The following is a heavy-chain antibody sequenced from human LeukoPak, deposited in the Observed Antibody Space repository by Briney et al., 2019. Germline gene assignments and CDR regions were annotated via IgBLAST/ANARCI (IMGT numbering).Heavy chain of an antibody. CDR2: ISSGGSTI. Sequence: HPGGSLRLSCAASGFTFSSYNMNWVRQAPGKGLEWVSYISSGGSTIYYAGSVKGRFTISRDNAKNSLYLQLNSLRAEDTAVYYCGRPGFDYWGQGSLVTVSS. V-gene: IGHV3-48*04. J-gene: IGHJ4*02. CDR1: GFTFSSYN. CDR3: GRPGFDY.